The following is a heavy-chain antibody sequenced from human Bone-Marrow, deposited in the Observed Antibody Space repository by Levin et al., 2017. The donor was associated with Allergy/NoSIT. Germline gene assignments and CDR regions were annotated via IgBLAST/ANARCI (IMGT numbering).Heavy chain of an antibody. CDR1: GFTFSSYG. D-gene: IGHD3-22*01. Sequence: GGSLRLSCAASGFTFSSYGMHWVRQAPGKGLEWVAVISYDGSNKYYADSVKGRFTISRDNSKNTLYLQMNSLRAEDTAVYYCAKDRGYYDSSGYHDYWGQGTLVTVSS. CDR3: AKDRGYYDSSGYHDY. V-gene: IGHV3-30*18. CDR2: ISYDGSNK. J-gene: IGHJ4*02.